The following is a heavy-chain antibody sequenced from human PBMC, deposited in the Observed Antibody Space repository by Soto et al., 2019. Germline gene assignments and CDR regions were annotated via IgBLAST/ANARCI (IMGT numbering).Heavy chain of an antibody. Sequence: EVQLVESGGGLVQPGGSLRLSCAASGFTFSNSWMSWVRQAPGKGLEWVADINPVESEKYYVDSVKGRFTVSRDNAKNSLYLQMNSLRVEDTAVYDCARAPAWGSLDYWGLGTLVTVSS. CDR2: INPVESEK. D-gene: IGHD7-27*01. V-gene: IGHV3-7*01. CDR1: GFTFSNSW. J-gene: IGHJ4*02. CDR3: ARAPAWGSLDY.